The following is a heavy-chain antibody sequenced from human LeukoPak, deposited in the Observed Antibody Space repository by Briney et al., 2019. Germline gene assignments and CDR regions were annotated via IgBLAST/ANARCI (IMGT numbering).Heavy chain of an antibody. D-gene: IGHD6-19*01. V-gene: IGHV3-21*01. CDR1: GFTFSSYS. Sequence: GGSLTLSCAASGFTFSSYSMNWVRQAPGKGLEWVSSISSSSSYIYYADSVKGRFTISRDNHKNSLYLQMNSLRAEDTAVYYCARVHSSGWSDYWGQGTLVTVSS. CDR2: ISSSSSYI. J-gene: IGHJ4*02. CDR3: ARVHSSGWSDY.